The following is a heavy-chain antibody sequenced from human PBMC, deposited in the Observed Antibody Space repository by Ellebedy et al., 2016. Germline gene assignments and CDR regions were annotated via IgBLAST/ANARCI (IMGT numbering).Heavy chain of an antibody. Sequence: ASVKVSCKASGYTFTDFYIHWVRQAPGQGLEWMGWNYPNSGGADFAPKFRGRFTMTSDTSINTAYLELSSLTSGDTAVYYCARLHRDFFYYYGLDVWGQGTTVTVSS. CDR1: GYTFTDFY. D-gene: IGHD3-16*02. CDR3: ARLHRDFFYYYGLDV. CDR2: NYPNSGGA. J-gene: IGHJ6*02. V-gene: IGHV1-2*02.